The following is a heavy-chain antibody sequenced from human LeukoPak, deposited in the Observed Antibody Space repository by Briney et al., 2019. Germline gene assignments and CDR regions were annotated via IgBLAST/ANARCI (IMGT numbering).Heavy chain of an antibody. D-gene: IGHD3-16*01. CDR1: GGSFSGYY. J-gene: IGHJ6*02. V-gene: IGHV4-34*01. CDR3: ARMGGARVYYYGMDV. Sequence: SETLPLTCAVYGGSFSGYYWSWIRQPPGKGLEWIGEINHSGSTNYNPSLKSRVTISVDTSKNQFSLKLSSVTAADTAVYYCARMGGARVYYYGMDVWGQGTTVTVSS. CDR2: INHSGST.